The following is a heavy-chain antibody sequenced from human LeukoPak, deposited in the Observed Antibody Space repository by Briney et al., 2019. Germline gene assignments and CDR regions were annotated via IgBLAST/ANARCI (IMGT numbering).Heavy chain of an antibody. D-gene: IGHD3-16*01. V-gene: IGHV3-48*03. Sequence: PRGSLRLSCAASGFTFSSYEMNWVRQAPGKGLEWVSCISSSSSTIYHAASVMGRFTISRDAAKTSLFLQMNSLKAEDTAVYYCARQGDLDYWGQGTLVTVSS. J-gene: IGHJ4*02. CDR1: GFTFSSYE. CDR2: ISSSSSTI. CDR3: ARQGDLDY.